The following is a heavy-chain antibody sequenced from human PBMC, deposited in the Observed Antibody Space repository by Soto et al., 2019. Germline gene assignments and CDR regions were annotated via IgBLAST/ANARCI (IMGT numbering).Heavy chain of an antibody. J-gene: IGHJ4*02. V-gene: IGHV1-18*01. CDR2: ISGYNSKT. Sequence: ASVKVSCKASGYTFTSYGISWVRQAPGQGLEWIGWISGYNSKTNYAQKLKGRVTINTDTSTSTAYMELRSLRFDHSAVYYCSRTSHYCIRTSGYRPSPEHDYGGQGTLLTASS. D-gene: IGHD2-2*01. CDR1: GYTFTSYG. CDR3: SRTSHYCIRTSGYRPSPEHDY.